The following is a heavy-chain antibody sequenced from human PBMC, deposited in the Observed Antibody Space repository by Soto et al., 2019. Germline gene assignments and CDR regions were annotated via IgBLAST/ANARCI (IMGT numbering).Heavy chain of an antibody. J-gene: IGHJ4*02. Sequence: EVQLLESGGGLVQPGGSLRLSCAASGFTFSSYAMSWVRQAPGKGLEWVSAISGSGGSTYYADSVKGRFTISRDNSKNTLYLQMNSLRAEDTAVYYCAKHTRYSGSYFLYYLDYWGQGTLVTVSS. CDR1: GFTFSSYA. D-gene: IGHD1-26*01. CDR3: AKHTRYSGSYFLYYLDY. CDR2: ISGSGGST. V-gene: IGHV3-23*01.